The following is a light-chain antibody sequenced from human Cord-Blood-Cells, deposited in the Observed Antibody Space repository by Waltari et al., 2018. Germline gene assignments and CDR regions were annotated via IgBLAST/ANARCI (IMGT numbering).Light chain of an antibody. CDR1: PSVLSSSNNKNY. J-gene: IGKJ1*01. V-gene: IGKV4-1*01. CDR3: QQYYSTPWT. CDR2: WAS. Sequence: DIVMTQSPDSLAVSLGERGTINCKSSPSVLSSSNNKNYLAWYQQKPGQPPKLLIYWASTRESGVPDRFSGSGSGTDFTLTISSLQAEDVAVYYCQQYYSTPWTFGQGTKVEIK.